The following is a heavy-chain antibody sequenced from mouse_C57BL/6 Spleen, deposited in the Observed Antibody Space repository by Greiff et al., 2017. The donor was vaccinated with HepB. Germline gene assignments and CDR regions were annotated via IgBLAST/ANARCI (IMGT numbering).Heavy chain of an antibody. CDR2: INPNNGGT. CDR3: ARTHYDYEDY. CDR1: GYTFTDYY. J-gene: IGHJ2*01. V-gene: IGHV1-26*01. D-gene: IGHD2-4*01. Sequence: EVQLQQSGPELVKPGASVKISCKASGYTFTDYYMNWVKQSHGKSLEWIGDINPNNGGTSYNQKFKGKATLTVDKSSSTAYMELRSLTSEDSAVYYCARTHYDYEDYWGQGTTLTVSS.